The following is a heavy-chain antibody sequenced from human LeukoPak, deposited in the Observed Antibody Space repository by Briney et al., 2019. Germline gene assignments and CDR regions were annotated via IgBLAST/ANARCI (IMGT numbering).Heavy chain of an antibody. CDR2: IRYDGSNK. CDR1: GFTFSSYG. CDR3: AKEIRTSRTTTPPTPFGY. Sequence: GGSLRLSCAASGFTFSSYGMHWVRPAPGKGLGWVAFIRYDGSNKYYADSVKGRFTISRDNSRNTRYLQMNSLRSEDTAVYSWAKEIRTSRTTTPPTPFGYWGQGTLVTVSS. V-gene: IGHV3-30*02. D-gene: IGHD2-2*01. J-gene: IGHJ4*02.